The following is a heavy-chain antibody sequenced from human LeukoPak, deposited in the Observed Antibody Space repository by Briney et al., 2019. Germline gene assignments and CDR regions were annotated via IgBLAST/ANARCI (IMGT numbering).Heavy chain of an antibody. V-gene: IGHV1-46*01. D-gene: IGHD3-22*01. CDR3: ARDERYDSSGYPFDY. Sequence: ASVKVSCKASGYTFTNNFMHWVRQAPGQGLEWIGIINPSGDNTWYAQKFQGRVTMTRDMATSTDYLELSRLRSDDTAVYYCARDERYDSSGYPFDYWGQGTLVTVSS. CDR2: INPSGDNT. CDR1: GYTFTNNF. J-gene: IGHJ4*02.